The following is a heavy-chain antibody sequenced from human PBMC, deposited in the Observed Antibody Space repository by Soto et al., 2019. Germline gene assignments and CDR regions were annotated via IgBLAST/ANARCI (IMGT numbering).Heavy chain of an antibody. Sequence: ASVKVSCKASGYTFTGYYMHWVRQAPGQGLEWMGWINPNSGGTNYAQKFQGWVTMTRDTSISTAYMELSRLRSDDTAVYYCARYGDSNYGYYGTDFLGYGTKVTVSS. CDR1: GYTFTGYY. CDR2: INPNSGGT. D-gene: IGHD4-4*01. CDR3: ARYGDSNYGYYGTDF. V-gene: IGHV1-2*04. J-gene: IGHJ6*04.